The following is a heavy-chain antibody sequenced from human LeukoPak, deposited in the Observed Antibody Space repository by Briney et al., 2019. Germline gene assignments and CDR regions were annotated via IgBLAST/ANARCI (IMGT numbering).Heavy chain of an antibody. Sequence: GGSLRLSCAASGFTFSSYEMNWVRQAPGKGLEWVSYSSSSGSTIYYADSVKGRFTISIDNAKNSLYVQMNSLRAEDTAVYYCARGVPGYCSGTSCYKDYYYMDVWGKGTTVTVSS. CDR1: GFTFSSYE. V-gene: IGHV3-48*03. J-gene: IGHJ6*03. CDR2: SSSSGSTI. D-gene: IGHD2-2*02. CDR3: ARGVPGYCSGTSCYKDYYYMDV.